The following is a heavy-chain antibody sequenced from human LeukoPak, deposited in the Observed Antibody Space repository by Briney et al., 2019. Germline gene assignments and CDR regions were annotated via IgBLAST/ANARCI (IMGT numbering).Heavy chain of an antibody. V-gene: IGHV3-23*01. Sequence: PGGSLRLSCAASGFSFSSYAMSWVRQAPGKGLEWVSGISGNGGSTYNADSVKGRFTISRDNSKNTVFLQMNSLRADDTAVYYCVIGPRQRRGLNTYWGQGTLVIVSS. D-gene: IGHD3/OR15-3a*01. CDR1: GFSFSSYA. J-gene: IGHJ4*02. CDR2: ISGNGGST. CDR3: VIGPRQRRGLNTY.